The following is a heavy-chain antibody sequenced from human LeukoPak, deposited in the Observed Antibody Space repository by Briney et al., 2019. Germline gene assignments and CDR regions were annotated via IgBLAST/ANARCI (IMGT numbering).Heavy chain of an antibody. V-gene: IGHV3-7*01. Sequence: GGSLRLSCAASGFTFSNYWMSWVRQAPGKGLEWVANIRQDGSEKYYVDSMRGRFTISRDNAKNSLYLQMSSLRAEDTAVYYCARSTAGLDYWGQGTLVTVSS. J-gene: IGHJ4*02. CDR1: GFTFSNYW. D-gene: IGHD1-1*01. CDR2: IRQDGSEK. CDR3: ARSTAGLDY.